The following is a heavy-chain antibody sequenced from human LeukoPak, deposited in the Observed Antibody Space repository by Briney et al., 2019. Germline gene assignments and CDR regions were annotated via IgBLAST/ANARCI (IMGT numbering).Heavy chain of an antibody. CDR1: GFTFSTYG. CDR3: AKDYGGENLDY. CDR2: ISFDGSYK. V-gene: IGHV3-30*18. J-gene: IGHJ4*02. D-gene: IGHD4-23*01. Sequence: GGSLRLSCAASGFTFSTYGMHWVRQAPGKGLEWVAVISFDGSYKSYAVSMKGRFTISRDNSKNTMYLHMNSLRLEDTAVYYCAKDYGGENLDYWGQGTLVTVSS.